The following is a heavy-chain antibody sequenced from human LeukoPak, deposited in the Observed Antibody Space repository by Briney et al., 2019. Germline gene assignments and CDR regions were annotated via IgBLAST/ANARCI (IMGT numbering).Heavy chain of an antibody. CDR1: GFTFSSYG. D-gene: IGHD6-13*01. V-gene: IGHV3-30*02. CDR2: IRHDGSNK. J-gene: IGHJ4*02. Sequence: YPGGSLRLSCAASGFTFSSYGIHWVRQAPGKGLEWVAFIRHDGSNKYYADSVKGRFTISRDNSKNTLYLQMKSLRAEDTAVYYCAKGGSSWVEDLDYWGQGTLLTVSS. CDR3: AKGGSSWVEDLDY.